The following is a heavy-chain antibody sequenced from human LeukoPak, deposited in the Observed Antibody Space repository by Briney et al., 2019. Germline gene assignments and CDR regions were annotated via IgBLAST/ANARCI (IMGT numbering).Heavy chain of an antibody. J-gene: IGHJ2*01. CDR3: ARDLGAEHWYFDL. Sequence: SETLSLTCTVSGGSISSYYWSWIRQPPGKGLEWIGYIYYSGSTNYNPSLKSRVTISVDTSKNQFSLKLSSVTAADTAVYYCARDLGAEHWYFDLWGRGTLVTVSS. CDR2: IYYSGST. D-gene: IGHD1-14*01. CDR1: GGSISSYY. V-gene: IGHV4-59*01.